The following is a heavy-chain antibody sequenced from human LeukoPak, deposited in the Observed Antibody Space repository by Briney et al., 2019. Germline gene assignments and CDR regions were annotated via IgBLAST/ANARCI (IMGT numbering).Heavy chain of an antibody. CDR2: ISSNGGST. J-gene: IGHJ4*02. V-gene: IGHV3-64D*06. D-gene: IGHD5-24*01. Sequence: PGGSLRLSCSASGFTFSSYAMHWVRQAPGKGLEYVSAISSNGGSTYYADSVKGRFTISRDNSKNTLYLQMSSLRAEDTAVYYCATTPRDGYNYAFDYWGQGTLVTVSS. CDR1: GFTFSSYA. CDR3: ATTPRDGYNYAFDY.